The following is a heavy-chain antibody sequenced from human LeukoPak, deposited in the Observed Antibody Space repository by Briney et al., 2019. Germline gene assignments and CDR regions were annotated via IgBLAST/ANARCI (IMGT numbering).Heavy chain of an antibody. CDR1: GYTLTELS. V-gene: IGHV1-24*01. J-gene: IGHJ4*02. D-gene: IGHD5-18*01. Sequence: ASVKVSCKVSGYTLTELSMHWVRQAPGKGLEWMGGFDPEDGETIYAQKFQGRVTMTEDTSTDTAYMELSSLRSEDTAVYYCARDGSGRGTAMVRFDYWGQGTLVTVSS. CDR2: FDPEDGET. CDR3: ARDGSGRGTAMVRFDY.